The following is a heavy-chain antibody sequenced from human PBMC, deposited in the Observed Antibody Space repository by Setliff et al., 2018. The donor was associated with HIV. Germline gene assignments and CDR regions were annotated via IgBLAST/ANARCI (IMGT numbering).Heavy chain of an antibody. CDR2: VDPNSGDA. J-gene: IGHJ6*02. CDR1: GYTFTGHY. CDR3: ARNFGLSPSGKYYYYYGMDI. D-gene: IGHD3-10*01. Sequence: ASVKVSCKASGYTFTGHYLHWVRQAPGQGLEWLGWVDPNSGDAIYAQNFQGRVTMTRDTSINAAYMELRGLRSDVTAVYYCARNFGLSPSGKYYYYYGMDIWGQGTTVTVSS. V-gene: IGHV1-2*02.